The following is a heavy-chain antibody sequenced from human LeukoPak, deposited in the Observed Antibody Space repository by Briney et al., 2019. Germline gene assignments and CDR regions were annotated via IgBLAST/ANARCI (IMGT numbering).Heavy chain of an antibody. CDR3: ARATTTAGTDY. CDR1: GFTFSSYV. V-gene: IGHV3-23*01. J-gene: IGHJ4*02. Sequence: TGGSLRLSCAASGFTFSSYVMSWVRQAPGKGLEYVSAISGSGGSTYYADSVKGRLTISRDNSKNTLYLQMNSLKAEDTAVYYCARATTTAGTDYWGQGTLVTVSS. CDR2: ISGSGGST. D-gene: IGHD6-13*01.